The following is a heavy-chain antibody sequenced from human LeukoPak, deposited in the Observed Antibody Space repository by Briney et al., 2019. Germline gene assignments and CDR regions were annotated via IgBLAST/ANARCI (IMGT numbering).Heavy chain of an antibody. V-gene: IGHV3-23*01. J-gene: IGHJ4*02. Sequence: GGSLRLSCVASGESGFTFHHYAFSWVRQAPGKGLEWVSGTSGNGGSTYYADSVKGRFTISRDNSKNTLYLQMNSLRAEDTAVYYCAKVLDRRIAAVGFFDYWGQGTLVTVSS. D-gene: IGHD6-13*01. CDR3: AKVLDRRIAAVGFFDY. CDR1: GESGFTFHHYA. CDR2: TSGNGGST.